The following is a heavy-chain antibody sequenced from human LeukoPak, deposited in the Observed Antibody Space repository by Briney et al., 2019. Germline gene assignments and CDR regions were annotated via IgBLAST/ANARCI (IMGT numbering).Heavy chain of an antibody. V-gene: IGHV3-30*04. CDR2: RSYDGSNK. CDR3: ARDARTVGITMIVVGFDY. CDR1: GFTFSSYA. J-gene: IGHJ4*02. Sequence: GGSLRLSCAASGFTFSSYAMYWVRQSPGKGLEWVAVRSYDGSNKYYADSVKGRFTISRDNSKNTLYLQMNSLRAEDTAVYYCARDARTVGITMIVVGFDYWGQGTLVTVSS. D-gene: IGHD3-22*01.